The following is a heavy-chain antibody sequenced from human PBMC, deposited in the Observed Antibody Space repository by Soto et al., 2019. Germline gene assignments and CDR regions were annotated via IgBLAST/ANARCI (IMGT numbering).Heavy chain of an antibody. CDR3: ARDEYSGGYSGYDYSTYNWFDP. CDR2: IIPIFGTA. J-gene: IGHJ5*02. Sequence: ASVKVPCKASGGTFSSYAISWVRQAPGQGLEWMGGIIPIFGTANYAQKFQGRVTITADESTSTAYMELSSLRSEDTAVYYCARDEYSGGYSGYDYSTYNWFDPWGQGTLVTVSS. D-gene: IGHD5-12*01. V-gene: IGHV1-69*13. CDR1: GGTFSSYA.